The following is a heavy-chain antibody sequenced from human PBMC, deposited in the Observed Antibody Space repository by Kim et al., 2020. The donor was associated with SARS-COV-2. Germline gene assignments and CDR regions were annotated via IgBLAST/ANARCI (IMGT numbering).Heavy chain of an antibody. CDR2: IYYSGST. J-gene: IGHJ6*02. CDR1: GGSISSSSYY. Sequence: SETLSLTCNVSGGSISSSSYYWAWIRQPPGKGLEWIGTIYYSGSTFYNPSLESRVIISVDTSKNQFYLKLTSVTASDTAIYYCAREEGIGRAGVRLHFYGMDVWGQGTTVTVSS. CDR3: AREEGIGRAGVRLHFYGMDV. D-gene: IGHD6-13*01. V-gene: IGHV4-39*02.